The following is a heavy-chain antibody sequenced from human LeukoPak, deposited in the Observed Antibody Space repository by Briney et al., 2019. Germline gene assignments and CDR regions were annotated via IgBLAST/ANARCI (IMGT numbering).Heavy chain of an antibody. J-gene: IGHJ4*02. V-gene: IGHV1-46*01. CDR1: GYTFTSYY. D-gene: IGHD1-26*01. Sequence: ASVKVSCKASGYTFTSYYIHLVRQAPGQGFEWMAIINPSDGSTTNSQKFQGRVTMTRDTSTSTVYMELSGLRSEDTAVYYCARERSIVGATMALDYWGQGTLVTVSS. CDR2: INPSDGST. CDR3: ARERSIVGATMALDY.